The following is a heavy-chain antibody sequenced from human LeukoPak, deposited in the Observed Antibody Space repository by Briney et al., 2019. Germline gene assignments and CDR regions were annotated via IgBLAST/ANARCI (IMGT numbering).Heavy chain of an antibody. V-gene: IGHV4-59*12. CDR1: GGSISSYY. CDR2: LYYSGST. CDR3: ASNSLKRFYDILTGYYSRGSGWFDP. J-gene: IGHJ5*02. D-gene: IGHD3-9*01. Sequence: SETLSLTCTVSGGSISSYYWSWIRQPPGKGLEWIGYLYYSGSTNYSPSLKSRVTISVDTSKNQFSLKLSSVTAADTAVYYCASNSLKRFYDILTGYYSRGSGWFDPWGQGTLVTVSS.